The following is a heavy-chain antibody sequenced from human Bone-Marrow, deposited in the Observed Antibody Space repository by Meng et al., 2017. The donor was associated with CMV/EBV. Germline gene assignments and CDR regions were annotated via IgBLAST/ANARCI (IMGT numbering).Heavy chain of an antibody. J-gene: IGHJ6*02. V-gene: IGHV3-30*04. CDR1: GFTFSSYA. CDR2: ISYDGSNK. Sequence: GESLKISCTASGFTFSSYAMHWVRQAPGKGLEWVAVISYDGSNKYYADSVKGRFTISRDNSKNTLYLQMNSLRAEDTAVHYCARASGMDVWGQGTTVTVSS. CDR3: ARASGMDV.